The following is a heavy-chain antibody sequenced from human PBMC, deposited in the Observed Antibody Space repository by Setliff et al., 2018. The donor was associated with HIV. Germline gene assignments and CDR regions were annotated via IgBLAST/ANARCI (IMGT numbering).Heavy chain of an antibody. D-gene: IGHD1-20*01. CDR3: ARFPVLGGMDV. V-gene: IGHV1-2*04. CDR2: INPDSGST. Sequence: ASVKVSCKASGYTFTGYYMHWVRQAPGQGLEWMGWINPDSGSTNYAQKFQGWVTMTRDTSITTAYMELSRLTSEDTAVYYCARFPVLGGMDVWGQGTTVTVSS. J-gene: IGHJ6*02. CDR1: GYTFTGYY.